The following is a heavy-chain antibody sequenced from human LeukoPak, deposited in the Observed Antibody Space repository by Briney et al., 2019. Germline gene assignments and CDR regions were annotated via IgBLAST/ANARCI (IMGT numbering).Heavy chain of an antibody. CDR1: GYSFPTYW. CDR2: IYPDESNI. CDR3: ARPPSRGYSSSFEY. D-gene: IGHD2-2*03. Sequence: GESLKISCKGSGYSFPTYWIAWVRQMPGKGLEWMGIIYPDESNIRYSPSFQGQVTISADKSISTAYLQWSSLKASDTAMYYCARPPSRGYSSSFEYWGQGALATVSS. J-gene: IGHJ4*02. V-gene: IGHV5-51*01.